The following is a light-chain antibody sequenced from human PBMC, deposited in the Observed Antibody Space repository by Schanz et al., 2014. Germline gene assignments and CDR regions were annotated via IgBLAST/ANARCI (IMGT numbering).Light chain of an antibody. CDR3: QQYNNWPPRP. J-gene: IGKJ1*01. Sequence: EIVMTQSPATLSVSPGGRATLSCRASQSVSSNLAWYQQKPGQAPRLLIYGASTRATGIPARFSGSGSGTEFTLTISSLQSEDFAVYYCQQYNNWPPRPFGQGTKVEIK. V-gene: IGKV3-15*01. CDR2: GAS. CDR1: QSVSSN.